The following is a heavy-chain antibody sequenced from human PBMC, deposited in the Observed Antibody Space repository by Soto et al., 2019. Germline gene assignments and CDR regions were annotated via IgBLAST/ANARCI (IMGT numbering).Heavy chain of an antibody. CDR2: IWYDGSNK. Sequence: ESGGGVVQPGRSLRLSCAASGFTFSSYGMHWVRQAPGKGLEWVAVIWYDGSNKYYADSVKGRFTISRDNSKNTLYLQMNSLRAEDTAVYYCARGGDYGDYAGNYYYGMDVWGQGTTVTVSS. V-gene: IGHV3-33*01. J-gene: IGHJ6*02. CDR3: ARGGDYGDYAGNYYYGMDV. CDR1: GFTFSSYG. D-gene: IGHD4-17*01.